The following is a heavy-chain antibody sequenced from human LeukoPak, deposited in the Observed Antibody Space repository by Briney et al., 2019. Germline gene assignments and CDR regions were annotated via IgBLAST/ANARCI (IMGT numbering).Heavy chain of an antibody. D-gene: IGHD6-6*01. V-gene: IGHV4-59*11. CDR2: IYHSGST. CDR1: SGSISGHY. CDR3: ARDRGDSSSAGTYNWFDP. Sequence: SETLSLTCTVSSGSISGHYWTWVRQPPGKGLEWIGYIYHSGSTYYNPSLKSRVTISVDRSKNQFSLKLSSVTAADTAVYYCARDRGDSSSAGTYNWFDPWGQGTLVTVSS. J-gene: IGHJ5*02.